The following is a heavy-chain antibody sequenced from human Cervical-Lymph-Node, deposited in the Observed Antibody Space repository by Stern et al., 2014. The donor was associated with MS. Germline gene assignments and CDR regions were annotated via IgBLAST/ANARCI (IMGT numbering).Heavy chain of an antibody. Sequence: VQLVESGPGLVKPSQTLSLTCTVSGGSISSDGYYWNWIRQHPGKGLEWIGYIYYSGATYYNPSLKSRVSISVDTSKNQFSLKLSSMTAADTAVYYCAREPPYYYGMDVWGQGTSVTVSS. CDR2: IYYSGAT. V-gene: IGHV4-31*03. J-gene: IGHJ6*02. CDR1: GGSISSDGYY. CDR3: AREPPYYYGMDV.